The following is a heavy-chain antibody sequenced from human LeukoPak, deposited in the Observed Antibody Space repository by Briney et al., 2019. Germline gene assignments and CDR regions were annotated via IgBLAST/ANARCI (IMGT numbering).Heavy chain of an antibody. CDR1: GFTFDDYG. CDR2: INWDGGST. V-gene: IGHV3-20*04. CDR3: ARSSSGWYLYYYYMDV. Sequence: GGSLRLSCSASGFTFDDYGMSWVRQAPGKGLEWVSGINWDGGSTGYADSVKGRFTISRDNAKNSLYLQMSSLRAEDTALYYCARSSSGWYLYYYYMDVWGKGTTVTVSS. D-gene: IGHD6-19*01. J-gene: IGHJ6*03.